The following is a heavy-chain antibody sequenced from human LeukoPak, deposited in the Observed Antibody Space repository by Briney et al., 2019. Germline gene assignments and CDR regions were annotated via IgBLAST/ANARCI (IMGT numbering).Heavy chain of an antibody. Sequence: HSETLSLTCTVSGGSISSYYWSWIRQPPGKGLEWIGYIYYSGSTNYNPSLKSRVTISVDTSKNQFSLKLSSVTAADTAVYYCARAYDFWSGYRSEYYYYMDVWGKGTTVTVSS. V-gene: IGHV4-59*01. CDR2: IYYSGST. D-gene: IGHD3-3*01. CDR3: ARAYDFWSGYRSEYYYYMDV. J-gene: IGHJ6*03. CDR1: GGSISSYY.